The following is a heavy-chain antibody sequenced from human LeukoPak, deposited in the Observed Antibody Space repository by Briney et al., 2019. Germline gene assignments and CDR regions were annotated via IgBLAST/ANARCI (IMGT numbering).Heavy chain of an antibody. Sequence: PGGSLRLTCAASGFSDSSTYMSWVRQAPGKGLEGVSLIYTSGSTFYADSVMGRCTISRDNSKNTLFLQTNSLRAEASAVYYCTRDRAGTQSWVEFDLWGQGTLVTVSS. CDR3: TRDRAGTQSWVEFDL. J-gene: IGHJ5*02. D-gene: IGHD3-10*01. CDR2: IYTSGST. V-gene: IGHV3-66*03. CDR1: GFSDSSTY.